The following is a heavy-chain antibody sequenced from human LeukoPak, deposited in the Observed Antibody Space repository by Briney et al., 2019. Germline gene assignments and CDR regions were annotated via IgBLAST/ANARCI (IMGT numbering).Heavy chain of an antibody. J-gene: IGHJ4*02. V-gene: IGHV1-2*02. CDR2: ISPNSGDT. CDR3: ARDETADCSRGSCYWD. D-gene: IGHD2-15*01. Sequence: ASVKVSCKASGDTFNRYAITWVRQAPGQGLEWLGWISPNSGDTYYAPKFQGKITLTRDTSVSTAYMDVRSLRSDDTAVYYCARDETADCSRGSCYWDWGQGTLVTVSS. CDR1: GDTFNRYA.